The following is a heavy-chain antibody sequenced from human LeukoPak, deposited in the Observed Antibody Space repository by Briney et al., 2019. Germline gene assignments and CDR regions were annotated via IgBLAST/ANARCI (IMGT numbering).Heavy chain of an antibody. Sequence: SETLSLTCTVSGGSINNTLFYWGWIRQPPGKGLEWIGTVYYDGINYSSPSLKSRVATSVDTSKNQFSLRLSSVTAADTAVYYCARGLQYSSSSRWFDPWGQGTLVTVSS. V-gene: IGHV4-39*07. D-gene: IGHD6-6*01. CDR3: ARGLQYSSSSRWFDP. J-gene: IGHJ5*02. CDR1: GGSINNTLFY. CDR2: VYYDGIN.